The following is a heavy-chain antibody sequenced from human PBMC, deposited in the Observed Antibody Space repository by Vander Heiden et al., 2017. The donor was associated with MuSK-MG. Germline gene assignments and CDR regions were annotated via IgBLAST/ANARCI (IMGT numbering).Heavy chain of an antibody. CDR1: GFTFSGYW. V-gene: IGHV3-7*01. CDR2: IKNDGSDK. CDR3: TRGGAI. D-gene: IGHD3-16*01. J-gene: IGHJ3*02. Sequence: EVQLVESGGGLVQPGGSLRLSCAASGFTFSGYWMGWVRQAPGKGLEWVANIKNDGSDKYYVDSVKGRFFISRDNAKNSLGLQMNSLRADDTAVYYCTRGGAIWGQGTMVTVSS.